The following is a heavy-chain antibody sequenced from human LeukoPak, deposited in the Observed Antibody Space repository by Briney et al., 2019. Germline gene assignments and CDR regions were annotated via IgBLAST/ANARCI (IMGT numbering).Heavy chain of an antibody. D-gene: IGHD1-26*01. CDR1: GYSFTSYW. CDR2: IYPGDSDT. Sequence: GVSLQISCKGSGYSFTSYWIGWVRQMPGKGLEWMGIIYPGDSDTRYSPSFQGPVTLSADKSISTAYLQWSSPDASDNAMYCCTRLISYSNYLYVWGKGTTVTVSS. J-gene: IGHJ6*03. CDR3: TRLISYSNYLYV. V-gene: IGHV5-51*01.